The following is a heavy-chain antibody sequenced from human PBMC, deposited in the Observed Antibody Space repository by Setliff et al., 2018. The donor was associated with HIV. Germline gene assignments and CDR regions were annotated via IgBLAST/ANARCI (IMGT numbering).Heavy chain of an antibody. V-gene: IGHV4-39*07. Sequence: SETLSLTCTVSGGSISSSSYYWGWTRQPPGKGLEWIGSIYSSGSTYYTPSLKRRVTISVDTSKNQFSLKLSSVTAADTAVYYCVDLYSGWYSAEYFQHWGQGTLVTVSS. CDR2: IYSSGST. J-gene: IGHJ1*01. D-gene: IGHD6-19*01. CDR1: GGSISSSSYY. CDR3: VDLYSGWYSAEYFQH.